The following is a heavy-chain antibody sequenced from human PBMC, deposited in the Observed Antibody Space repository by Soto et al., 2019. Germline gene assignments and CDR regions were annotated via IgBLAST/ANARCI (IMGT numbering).Heavy chain of an antibody. D-gene: IGHD2-2*01. CDR3: AISPMAPVPVDY. J-gene: IGHJ4*02. Sequence: VQLVQSGGEVRMPGASVKVSCKASGYTFTSHGFTWVRQAPGQGLEWMGWISLYNGNTHYAQKFQGRLTLTIDTATSTAYMELRSLTSDATAVYFCAISPMAPVPVDYWGQGTLVTASS. CDR2: ISLYNGNT. CDR1: GYTFTSHG. V-gene: IGHV1-18*04.